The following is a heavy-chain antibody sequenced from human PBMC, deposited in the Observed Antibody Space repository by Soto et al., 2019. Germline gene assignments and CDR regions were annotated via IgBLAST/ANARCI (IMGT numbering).Heavy chain of an antibody. V-gene: IGHV4-39*07. CDR2: IYYSGTT. D-gene: IGHD3-10*01. Sequence: SETLSLTCTVSGDSITSNSYFWAWIRQPPGKGLEWIGSIYYSGTTYYNPSLKSRLTISVDTSKNQFSLKLSSVTAADTAVYYCARTGGFEGGAFDIWGQGTMVTVSS. CDR3: ARTGGFEGGAFDI. CDR1: GDSITSNSYF. J-gene: IGHJ3*02.